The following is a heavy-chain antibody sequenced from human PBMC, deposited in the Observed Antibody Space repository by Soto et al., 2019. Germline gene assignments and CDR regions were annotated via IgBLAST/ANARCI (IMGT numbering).Heavy chain of an antibody. CDR1: GYSFISYD. Sequence: QVQLVQSGAEVKKPGASVKFSCKASGYSFISYDSNWLRQATGQGLEWMGWMNPNSGNTGKAKKFRGRGTMTRNTSMRTAQMEMSGLRSDDTAVYHGARGREYSRTFDPWGQGTLVTVSS. CDR2: MNPNSGNT. CDR3: ARGREYSRTFDP. V-gene: IGHV1-8*01. D-gene: IGHD6-6*01. J-gene: IGHJ5*02.